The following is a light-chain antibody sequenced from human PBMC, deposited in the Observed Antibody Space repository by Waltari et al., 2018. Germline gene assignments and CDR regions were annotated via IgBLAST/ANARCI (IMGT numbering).Light chain of an antibody. Sequence: QSALTQPRSVSGSPGQSVTISCTGTSSDVGGYNYVSWYQHHPGKAPKLFIYDVTKRPSVVPDRFSGSKSDNTASLTISGLQAEDEADYYCCSYAGSITFWVFGGGTKLTVL. V-gene: IGLV2-11*01. CDR3: CSYAGSITFWV. J-gene: IGLJ3*02. CDR2: DVT. CDR1: SSDVGGYNY.